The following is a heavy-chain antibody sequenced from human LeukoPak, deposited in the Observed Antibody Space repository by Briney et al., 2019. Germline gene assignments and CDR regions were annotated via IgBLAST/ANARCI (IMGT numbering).Heavy chain of an antibody. CDR1: GFTFSNGW. CDR3: TTFGGNAASGY. J-gene: IGHJ4*02. Sequence: GGSLRLSCAASGFTFSNGWMSWVRQAPGKGLEWVGRIKSKTDGGTTDYAAPVKGRFTISRDDSKNTLYLRMNSLKTEDTAVYYCTTFGGNAASGYWGQGTLVTVSS. CDR2: IKSKTDGGTT. V-gene: IGHV3-15*01. D-gene: IGHD4-23*01.